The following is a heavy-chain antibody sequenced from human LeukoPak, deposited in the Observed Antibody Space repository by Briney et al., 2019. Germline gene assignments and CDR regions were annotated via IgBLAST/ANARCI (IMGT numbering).Heavy chain of an antibody. CDR3: GRHNGFDRGYYYYMDV. Sequence: PSETLSLTCTVSGGFINSYYWSWIRQPAGKGLEWIGRVYTSGITNYNPSLKSRITMSVDTSKNQFSLKLTSVTAADTAVYYCGRHNGFDRGYYYYMDVWGKGTTVTVSS. V-gene: IGHV4-4*07. D-gene: IGHD3-9*01. CDR1: GGFINSYY. CDR2: VYTSGIT. J-gene: IGHJ6*03.